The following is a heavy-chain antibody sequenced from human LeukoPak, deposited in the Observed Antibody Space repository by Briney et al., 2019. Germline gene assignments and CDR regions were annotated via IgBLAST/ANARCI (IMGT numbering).Heavy chain of an antibody. J-gene: IGHJ4*02. D-gene: IGHD3-16*01. V-gene: IGHV4-31*03. CDR2: KYSTGTT. CDR3: AGAMYFYADNGLYSDFFDY. CDR1: GAFINSGGYF. Sequence: PSETLSLTGNVSGAFINSGGYFWSWIRQLPGRGLEWVAYKYSTGTTSYNPSLRSRVTLSVDRSKNQFSLQLRSVTAADTAVYFCAGAMYFYADNGLYSDFFDYWGQGALVAVSS.